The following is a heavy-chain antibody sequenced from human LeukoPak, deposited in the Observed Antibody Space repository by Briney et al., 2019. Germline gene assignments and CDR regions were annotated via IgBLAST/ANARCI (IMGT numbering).Heavy chain of an antibody. CDR3: ARDYYYDSSGYPNWFDP. Sequence: SVKVSCKASGGTFSSYAISWVRQAPGQGLEWMGRIIPILGIANYAQKFQGRVTITADKSTSTAYMELGSLRSEDTAVYYCARDYYYDSSGYPNWFDPWGQGTLVTVSS. CDR1: GGTFSSYA. D-gene: IGHD3-22*01. V-gene: IGHV1-69*04. J-gene: IGHJ5*02. CDR2: IIPILGIA.